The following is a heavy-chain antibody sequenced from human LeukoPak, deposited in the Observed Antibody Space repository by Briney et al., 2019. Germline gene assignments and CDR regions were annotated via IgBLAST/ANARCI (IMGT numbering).Heavy chain of an antibody. CDR3: ARGNRVVRPAAHYFDY. J-gene: IGHJ4*02. V-gene: IGHV1-8*03. CDR2: MNPNSGNT. Sequence: ASVKVSCKASGYTFTSYDINWVRQATGQGLEWMGWMNPNSGNTGYAQKFQGRVTITRNTSISTAYMELSSLRSEDTAVYYCARGNRVVRPAAHYFDYWGQGTLVTVSS. CDR1: GYTFTSYD. D-gene: IGHD2-2*01.